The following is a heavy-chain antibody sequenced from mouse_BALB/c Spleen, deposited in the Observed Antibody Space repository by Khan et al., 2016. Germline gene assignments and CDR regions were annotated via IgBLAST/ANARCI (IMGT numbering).Heavy chain of an antibody. V-gene: IGHV14-3*02. Sequence: VQLKESGAELVKPGASVKLSCTASGFNIKDTYMHWVKQRPEQGLEWIGRIDPANGNTKYDPKFQGKATITADTSSNTAYLQLSSLTSEDTAVXYSARGGDSSGYVGYWGQGTTLTVSS. J-gene: IGHJ2*01. D-gene: IGHD3-2*01. CDR3: ARGGDSSGYVGY. CDR1: GFNIKDTY. CDR2: IDPANGNT.